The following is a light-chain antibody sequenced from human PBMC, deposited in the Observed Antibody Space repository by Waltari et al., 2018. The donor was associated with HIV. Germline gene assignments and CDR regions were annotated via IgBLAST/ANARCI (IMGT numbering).Light chain of an antibody. CDR1: RSVSSNY. Sequence: LTQSPGTLSLSPGERATLSCRASRSVSSNYLTWYQQRPGQAPRLLIYAASTRATAIPDRFSGSGSGTDFTLTISRLEPEDFAVYYCQQYGTSPYTFGQGNKVEI. CDR2: AAS. J-gene: IGKJ2*01. V-gene: IGKV3-20*01. CDR3: QQYGTSPYT.